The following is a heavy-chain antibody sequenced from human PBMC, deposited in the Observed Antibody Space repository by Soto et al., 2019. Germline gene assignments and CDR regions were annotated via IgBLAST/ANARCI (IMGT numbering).Heavy chain of an antibody. CDR1: GDTFNFYS. CDR2: VNPIVSMS. J-gene: IGHJ4*02. Sequence: QVQLVQSGAEVKRPGSSVKVSCKASGDTFNFYSINWVRQAPGLGLEWMGRVNPIVSMSNYAQKFQSRVMMTAGKSIIAADMELISLSYEHRAIYCRGSSDGSRYRAFDYGGQPALVTVS. D-gene: IGHD3-10*01. V-gene: IGHV1-69*02. CDR3: GSSDGSRYRAFDY.